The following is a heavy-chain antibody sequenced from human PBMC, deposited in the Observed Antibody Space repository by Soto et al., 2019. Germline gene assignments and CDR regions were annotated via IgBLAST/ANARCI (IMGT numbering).Heavy chain of an antibody. CDR3: ARDASSGYFCDTLDI. Sequence: SETLSLTCTVCGGSISSYYWSWIRQPPGKGLEWIGYIYYSGSTNYNPSLKSRVTISVDTSKNQFSLNLNSVTAADTAVYYCARDASSGYFCDTLDIWGQGTMVTVS. D-gene: IGHD3-22*01. CDR1: GGSISSYY. CDR2: IYYSGST. V-gene: IGHV4-59*01. J-gene: IGHJ3*02.